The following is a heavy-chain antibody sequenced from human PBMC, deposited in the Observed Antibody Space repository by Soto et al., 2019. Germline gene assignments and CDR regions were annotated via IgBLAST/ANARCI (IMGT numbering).Heavy chain of an antibody. J-gene: IGHJ4*02. V-gene: IGHV3-30-3*01. Sequence: QVQLVESGGGVVQPGRTLSLSCATSGFTFSSYAMHWVRQAPGKGLEWVAVISYDGSNKYYADSVKGRFTISRDNSKNTLYLQMNSLRAEATAVYYCESGDRSDWYGYFDFRGQGNLVIVSS. CDR2: ISYDGSNK. CDR3: ESGDRSDWYGYFDF. CDR1: GFTFSSYA. D-gene: IGHD6-19*01.